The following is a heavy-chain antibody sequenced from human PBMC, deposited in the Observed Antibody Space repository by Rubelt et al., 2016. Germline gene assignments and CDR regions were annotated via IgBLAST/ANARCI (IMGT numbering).Heavy chain of an antibody. CDR3: ARLGYQTYWYFDL. CDR1: GGSISSYS. CDR2: IHYSGST. Sequence: QVQLQESGPRLVKPSETLSLTCTVSGGSISSYSWSWIRQPPGKGLEWIGNIHYSGSTNYNPSLKSRVTMSVDTSKNQFSLKLTSVTAADTAVYYCARLGYQTYWYFDLWGRGTLVTVSS. V-gene: IGHV4-59*01. J-gene: IGHJ2*01. D-gene: IGHD5-12*01.